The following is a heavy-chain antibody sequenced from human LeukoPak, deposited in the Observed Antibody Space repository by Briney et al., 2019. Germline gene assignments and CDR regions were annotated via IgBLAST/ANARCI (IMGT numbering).Heavy chain of an antibody. CDR2: INHSGST. CDR1: GGSFSGYY. Sequence: PSETLSLTCAVYGGSFSGYYWSWIRQPPGKGLEWIGEINHSGSTNYNPSLKSRVTISVDTSKNQFSLKLSSVTAADTAVYYCARDANLNCSGGSCYSAYYYGMDVWGQGTTVTVSS. J-gene: IGHJ6*02. CDR3: ARDANLNCSGGSCYSAYYYGMDV. V-gene: IGHV4-34*01. D-gene: IGHD2-15*01.